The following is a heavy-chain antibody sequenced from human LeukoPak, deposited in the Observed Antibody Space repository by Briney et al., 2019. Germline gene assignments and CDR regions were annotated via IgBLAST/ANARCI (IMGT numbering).Heavy chain of an antibody. V-gene: IGHV4-38-2*01. D-gene: IGHD1-1*01. CDR1: GYSIKSVYY. CDR3: ARQTERRGAFDM. J-gene: IGHJ3*02. CDR2: IFQSGST. Sequence: PSETLSLTCAVSGYSIKSVYYWGWIRQPPGKGLKWIGSIFQSGSTYYNPSLKSRVTISVDTSKDRFSLNLNSVTAADTAVYFCARQTERRGAFDMWGQGTMVTVSS.